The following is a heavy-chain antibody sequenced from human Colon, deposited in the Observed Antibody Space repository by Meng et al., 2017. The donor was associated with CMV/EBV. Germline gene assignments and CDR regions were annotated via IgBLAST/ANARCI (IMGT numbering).Heavy chain of an antibody. CDR3: ARDWFGGGQYYGMDV. CDR1: GYIFISYF. V-gene: IGHV1-2*02. CDR2: INPNSGDT. J-gene: IGHJ6*02. D-gene: IGHD3-10*01. Sequence: ASVKVSSKASGYIFISYFMHWVRQAPGQGLEWMGLINPNSGDTNYAQKFQGRVSMTRDTSITTGYMELSGLSSDDTAVYYCARDWFGGGQYYGMDVWGQGTAVTVSS.